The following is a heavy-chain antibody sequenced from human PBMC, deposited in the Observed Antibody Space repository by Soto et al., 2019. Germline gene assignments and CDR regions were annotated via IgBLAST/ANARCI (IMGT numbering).Heavy chain of an antibody. V-gene: IGHV3-74*01. Sequence: EVQLVESGGGLVQPGGSLRLSCAGSGFIFSNYWMHWVRQAPGKGLEWVARIDHDGPTDYADSVRGRFTISSDNAENTLYLQMNSLRPEDTAVYYCVRDSHCDSWGQGSLVTVSS. CDR2: IDHDGPT. CDR1: GFIFSNYW. CDR3: VRDSHCDS. J-gene: IGHJ4*02.